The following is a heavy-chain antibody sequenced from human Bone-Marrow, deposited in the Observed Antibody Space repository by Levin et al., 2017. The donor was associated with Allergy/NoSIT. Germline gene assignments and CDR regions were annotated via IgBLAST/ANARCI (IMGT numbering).Heavy chain of an antibody. J-gene: IGHJ3*01. CDR1: GFTFSSYA. D-gene: IGHD3-9*01. V-gene: IGHV3-30*04. CDR2: ISYDGSNK. CDR3: ARVSGILTGYHWASAFDV. Sequence: PGGSLRLSCAASGFTFSSYAMHWVRQAPGKGLEWVAVISYDGSNKYYADSVKGRFTISRDNSKNTLYLQMNSLRAEDTAVYYCARVSGILTGYHWASAFDVWGQGTMVTVSS.